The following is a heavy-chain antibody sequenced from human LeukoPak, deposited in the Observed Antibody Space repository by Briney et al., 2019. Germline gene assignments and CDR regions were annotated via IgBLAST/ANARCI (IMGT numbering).Heavy chain of an antibody. Sequence: SVKVSCKASGGTFSSYAISWVRQAPGQGLEWMGGIIPIFGTANYAQKFQGRVTITADESTSTAYMELSSLRSEDTAVYYCARGIIVVPAAPYYYYYMDVWGKGTTVTVSS. J-gene: IGHJ6*03. V-gene: IGHV1-69*01. CDR3: ARGIIVVPAAPYYYYYMDV. CDR1: GGTFSSYA. D-gene: IGHD2-2*01. CDR2: IIPIFGTA.